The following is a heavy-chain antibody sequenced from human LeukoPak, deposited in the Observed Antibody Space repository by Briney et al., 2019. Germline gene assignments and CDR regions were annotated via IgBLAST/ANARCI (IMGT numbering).Heavy chain of an antibody. D-gene: IGHD6-13*01. V-gene: IGHV1-8*01. CDR3: ARESSSGQNFDY. J-gene: IGHJ4*02. CDR1: GYTFTSYD. Sequence: ASVKVSCKASGYTFTSYDNNWVRQATGQGLEWMGWMNPNSGNTGYAQKFQGRVTMTRNTSISTAYMELSSLRSEDTAVYYCARESSSGQNFDYWGQGTLVTVSS. CDR2: MNPNSGNT.